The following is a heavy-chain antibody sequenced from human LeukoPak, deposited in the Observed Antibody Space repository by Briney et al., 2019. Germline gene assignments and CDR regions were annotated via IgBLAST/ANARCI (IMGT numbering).Heavy chain of an antibody. CDR3: AREKMGAKESADAFDI. D-gene: IGHD2-8*01. J-gene: IGHJ3*02. CDR1: GYTFTRYY. V-gene: IGHV1-46*01. Sequence: GASVTVSCKASGYTFTRYYIHWVRQAPGQGLEWMGIIYPTGGRTIYVQRFQGRVTMTRDMSTSTVFMELNSLRSDDTALYYCAREKMGAKESADAFDIWGQGTTVTVSS. CDR2: IYPTGGRT.